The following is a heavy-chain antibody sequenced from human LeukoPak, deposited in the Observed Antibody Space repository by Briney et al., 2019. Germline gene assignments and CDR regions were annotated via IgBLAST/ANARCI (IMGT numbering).Heavy chain of an antibody. J-gene: IGHJ4*02. CDR2: IYYSGST. D-gene: IGHD5-18*01. Sequence: SETLSLTCTVSGGTISSYYWNWIRQPPGKGLEWIGYIYYSGSTNYNPSLKSRVTISVDTSKNQFSLKLSSVTAADTAVYYCARGGSYGQPYYFDYWGQGTLVTVSS. V-gene: IGHV4-59*01. CDR3: ARGGSYGQPYYFDY. CDR1: GGTISSYY.